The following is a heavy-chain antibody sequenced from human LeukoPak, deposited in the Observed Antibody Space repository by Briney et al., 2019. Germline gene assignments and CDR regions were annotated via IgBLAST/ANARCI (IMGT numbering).Heavy chain of an antibody. J-gene: IGHJ4*02. CDR3: ARNGGNSDFDY. V-gene: IGHV3-21*01. D-gene: IGHD4-23*01. CDR1: RFTFSSYS. Sequence: GGSLRLSCAASRFTFSSYSMNWVRQAPGKGLEWVSFISSSGTYIYYADSMKGRFTISRDNAKNSLYLQMNSLRAEDTAVYYCARNGGNSDFDYWGQRTLGSASS. CDR2: ISSSGTYI.